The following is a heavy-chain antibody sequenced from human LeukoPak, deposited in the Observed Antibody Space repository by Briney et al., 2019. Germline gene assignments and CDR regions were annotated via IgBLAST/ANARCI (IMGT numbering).Heavy chain of an antibody. CDR1: GGSISSGGYY. D-gene: IGHD5-24*01. CDR3: ARGDGYNSDYFDY. J-gene: IGHJ4*02. CDR2: IYYSGST. V-gene: IGHV4-61*08. Sequence: SETLSLTCTVSGGSISSGGYYWSWIRQHPGKGLEWIGYIYYSGSTNYNPSLKSRVTISVDTSKNQFSLKLSSVTAADTAVYYCARGDGYNSDYFDYWGQGTLVTVSS.